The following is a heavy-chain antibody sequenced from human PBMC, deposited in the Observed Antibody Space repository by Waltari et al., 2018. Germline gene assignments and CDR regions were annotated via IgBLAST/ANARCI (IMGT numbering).Heavy chain of an antibody. CDR1: GGSISSGGYY. J-gene: IGHJ6*02. CDR2: IYHSGST. D-gene: IGHD3-10*01. V-gene: IGHV4-31*03. CDR3: ARDPPPFTGSYYYYGMDV. Sequence: QVQLQESGPGLVKPSQTLSLTCTVSGGSISSGGYYWSWIRQHPGKGLEWIGYIYHSGSTYYNPSHKSRVTISVDRSKNQCSLKLSSVTAADTAVYYCARDPPPFTGSYYYYGMDVWGQGTTVTVSS.